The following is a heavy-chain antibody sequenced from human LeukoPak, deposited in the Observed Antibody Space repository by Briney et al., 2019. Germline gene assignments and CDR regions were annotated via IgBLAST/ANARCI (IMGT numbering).Heavy chain of an antibody. Sequence: GGSLRLSCAASGFTFNRFWMHWVRQVPGKGLEWVSRINSFGTNTTYSDSVRGRLTTSRDNAKDTVFLQMNSLRPDDTAVYYCTRDYGMAGSTNAFDIWGQGTMVTVSS. J-gene: IGHJ3*02. CDR3: TRDYGMAGSTNAFDI. D-gene: IGHD5-24*01. CDR1: GFTFNRFW. V-gene: IGHV3-74*03. CDR2: INSFGTNT.